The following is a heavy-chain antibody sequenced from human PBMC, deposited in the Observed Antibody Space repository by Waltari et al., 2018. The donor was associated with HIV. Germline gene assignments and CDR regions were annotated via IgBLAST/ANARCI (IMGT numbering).Heavy chain of an antibody. CDR2: IGSSGTTI. J-gene: IGHJ6*02. CDR1: GSTIRSSE. D-gene: IGHD2-2*02. CDR3: ARVNQVLYYGMDG. V-gene: IGHV3-48*03. Sequence: EMQLVESGGGLVQTGGSLRLSSVASGSTIRSSERNWVRQVPGKGLEWISYIGSSGTTISYADSVKGRFTFSRDNAKKSLFLQMNSLRVEDTAVYWCARVNQVLYYGMDGWGQGTTVTVSS.